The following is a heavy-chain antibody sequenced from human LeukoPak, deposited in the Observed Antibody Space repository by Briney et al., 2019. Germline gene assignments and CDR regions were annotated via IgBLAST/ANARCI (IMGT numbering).Heavy chain of an antibody. J-gene: IGHJ4*02. D-gene: IGHD2-2*01. Sequence: SQTLSLTCTVSGGSISSGDYYWSWIRQPPGKGLEWIGYIYHSGSTYYNPSLKSRVTISVDTSKNQFSLKLSSVTAADTAVYYCARTIVVVPAAREIDYWGEGALVTVSS. CDR3: ARTIVVVPAAREIDY. V-gene: IGHV4-30-4*01. CDR2: IYHSGST. CDR1: GGSISSGDYY.